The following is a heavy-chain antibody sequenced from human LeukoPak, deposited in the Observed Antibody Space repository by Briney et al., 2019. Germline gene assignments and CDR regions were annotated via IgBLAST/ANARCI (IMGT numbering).Heavy chain of an antibody. CDR1: GYTFTGYY. Sequence: ASVKVSCKASGYTFTGYYTHWVRQAPGQGLEWMGWINPNSGGTNYAQKFQGRVTMTRDTSISTAYMELSRLRSDDTAVYYCAREPEDCSSTSCPSGDYWGQGTLVTVSS. V-gene: IGHV1-2*02. CDR3: AREPEDCSSTSCPSGDY. CDR2: INPNSGGT. J-gene: IGHJ4*02. D-gene: IGHD2-2*01.